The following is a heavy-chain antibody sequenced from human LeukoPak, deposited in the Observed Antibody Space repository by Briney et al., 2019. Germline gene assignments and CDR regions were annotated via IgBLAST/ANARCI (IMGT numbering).Heavy chain of an antibody. CDR2: INWNGGGT. Sequence: GGSLRLSCAATGFTFKDYGMHWVRQPPGKGLEWVSSINWNGGGTDYADSVKGRFTISRDNAKNSLYLQLSSLRPEDTAFYCAKHMRATNTYSFFGLDVWGQGTTVTVSS. J-gene: IGHJ6*02. CDR3: AKHMRATNTYSFFGLDV. V-gene: IGHV3-9*01. D-gene: IGHD1-26*01. CDR1: GFTFKDYG.